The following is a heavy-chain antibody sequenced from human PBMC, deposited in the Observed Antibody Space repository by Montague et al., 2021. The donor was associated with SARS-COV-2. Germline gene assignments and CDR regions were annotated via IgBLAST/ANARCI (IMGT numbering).Heavy chain of an antibody. J-gene: IGHJ4*02. CDR1: GVSITRYY. D-gene: IGHD3-16*01. CDR3: VRDGGNWYYFDY. V-gene: IGHV4-4*07. CDR2: IYDSGST. Sequence: SETLSLTCTVSGVSITRYYWSWVRQPAGKGLEWIGHIYDSGSTNYSPSPKSRVRMSIDNPKKQFSLKLASLTAADTAVYYCVRDGGNWYYFDYWGQGALVTVSS.